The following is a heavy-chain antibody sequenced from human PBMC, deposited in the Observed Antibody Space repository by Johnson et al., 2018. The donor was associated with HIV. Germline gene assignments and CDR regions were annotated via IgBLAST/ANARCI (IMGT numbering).Heavy chain of an antibody. CDR2: ISWNSGSI. Sequence: VQLVESGGGVVQPGRSLRLSCAASGFTFDDYAMHWVRQAPGKGLEWVSGISWNSGSIGYADSVKGRFTISRDNSKNTLYLQMNSLRAEDTAVYYCATSTASDALDIWGQGTMVTVSS. V-gene: IGHV3-9*01. D-gene: IGHD1-1*01. CDR1: GFTFDDYA. J-gene: IGHJ3*02. CDR3: ATSTASDALDI.